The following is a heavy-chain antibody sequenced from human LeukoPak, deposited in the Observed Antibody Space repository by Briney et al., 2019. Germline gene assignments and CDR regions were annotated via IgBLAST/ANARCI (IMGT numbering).Heavy chain of an antibody. Sequence: PGRSLRLSCAASGFTFSSYAMHWVRQAPGKGLEWVAVISYDGSNKYYADSVKGRFTISRDNAKNSLYLQMNSLRAEDTAVYYCARDTAMKRSWFDPWGQGTLVTVSS. CDR1: GFTFSSYA. D-gene: IGHD5-18*01. CDR3: ARDTAMKRSWFDP. J-gene: IGHJ5*02. CDR2: ISYDGSNK. V-gene: IGHV3-30-3*01.